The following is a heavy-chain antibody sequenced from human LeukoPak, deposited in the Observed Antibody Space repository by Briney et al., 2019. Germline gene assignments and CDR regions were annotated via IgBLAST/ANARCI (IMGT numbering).Heavy chain of an antibody. J-gene: IGHJ4*02. CDR1: GFTFDDYA. CDR2: ISGDGGST. CDR3: AKGGSGWSYYFDF. V-gene: IGHV3-43*02. Sequence: SGGSLRLSCAASGFTFDDYAMHWVRQAPGKGLEWVSLISGDGGSTYYADSVKGRFTISRDNSKNSLYLQMNSLSTEDTALYYCAKGGSGWSYYFDFWGQGTLVTVS. D-gene: IGHD6-19*01.